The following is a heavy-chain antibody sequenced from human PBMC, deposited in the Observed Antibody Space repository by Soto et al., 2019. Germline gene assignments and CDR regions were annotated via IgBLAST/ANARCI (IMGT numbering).Heavy chain of an antibody. CDR3: ARSQGGSSSLDIYYYYYYGMDV. CDR2: VIPIFGTP. V-gene: IGHV1-69*01. J-gene: IGHJ6*02. Sequence: QVQLVQSGAEVKKPGSSVKVSCKAPGGTFSTYAISWVRQAPGQGLEWMGGVIPIFGTPKYAQKFQGRVTITADESTSTGYMRLRSRRSEDTAVYYCARSQGGSSSLDIYYYYYYGMDVWGQGTTVTVSS. CDR1: GGTFSTYA. D-gene: IGHD2-15*01.